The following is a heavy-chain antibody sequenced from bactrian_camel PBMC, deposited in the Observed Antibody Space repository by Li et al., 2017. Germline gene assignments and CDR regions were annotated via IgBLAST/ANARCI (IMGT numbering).Heavy chain of an antibody. CDR2: VEPNSGRT. CDR1: NDATNNYC. V-gene: IGHV3S25*01. J-gene: IGHJ4*01. Sequence: GGGSVQTGGSLSLSCKVSNDATNNYCMAWFRQAPGKEREGIATVEPNSGRTYYAGSVDGRFTISQNNAKTAVYLRMNSLKPEDTAEYYCVAGIQESCSGGAYCYGGCRVTFWGRGTQVTVS. CDR3: VAGIQESCSGGAYCYGGCRVTF. D-gene: IGHD1*01.